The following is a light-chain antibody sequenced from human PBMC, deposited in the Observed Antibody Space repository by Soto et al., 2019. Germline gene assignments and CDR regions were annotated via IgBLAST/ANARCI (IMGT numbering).Light chain of an antibody. V-gene: IGKV3-20*01. CDR1: QSLSSSY. Sequence: EIVLTQSPGTVSLSPGERATLSCRASQSLSSSYLAWYQQKPGQTPRLLIYGASSRATGIPDRFSGSGSGTEFTLTISRLEPEDFAVYYCQQYGSSSWTFGQGTKVDI. J-gene: IGKJ1*01. CDR2: GAS. CDR3: QQYGSSSWT.